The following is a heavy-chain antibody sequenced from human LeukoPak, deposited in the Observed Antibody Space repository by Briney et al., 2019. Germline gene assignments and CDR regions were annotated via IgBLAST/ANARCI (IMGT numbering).Heavy chain of an antibody. CDR1: GFIFTYYG. D-gene: IGHD3-22*01. CDR2: TWSGGGSK. Sequence: GGSQRLSCATSGFIFTYYGVHWARQAPGKGLEGVAVTWSGGGSKYYADSVKGRFTVSRDNPKNTVYLELNSLRAEDTAVYFCARDADTSGHYSYFDYWGQGTLVSVCS. J-gene: IGHJ4*02. CDR3: ARDADTSGHYSYFDY. V-gene: IGHV3-33*01.